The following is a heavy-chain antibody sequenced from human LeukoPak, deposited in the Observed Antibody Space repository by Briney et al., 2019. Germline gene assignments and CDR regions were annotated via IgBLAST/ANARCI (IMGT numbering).Heavy chain of an antibody. Sequence: SEPLALPCAVSGSSISSGHYWGWIRQPPGKGLEWIGSIDHSGTTYYNPSLKSRVSISVDMSKNQFSLNLSSVTAADTAVYYCARDIVPGHFDYWGQGTLVTVSS. D-gene: IGHD3-16*02. CDR2: IDHSGTT. CDR3: ARDIVPGHFDY. V-gene: IGHV4-38-2*02. CDR1: GSSISSGHY. J-gene: IGHJ4*02.